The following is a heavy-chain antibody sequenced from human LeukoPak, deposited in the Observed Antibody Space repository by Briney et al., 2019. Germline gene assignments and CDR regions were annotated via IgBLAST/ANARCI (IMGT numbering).Heavy chain of an antibody. J-gene: IGHJ6*02. CDR1: GFTFDDYA. CDR2: ISWNSGTI. V-gene: IGHV3-9*01. D-gene: IGHD6-6*01. CDR3: ARDLQYMASYGMDV. Sequence: GGSLRLSCAASGFTFDDYAMHWVRQAPGKGLEWVSGISWNSGTIGYADSVKGRFTISRDNAKNSLYLQMNSLRAEDTAVYYCARDLQYMASYGMDVWGQGTTVTVSS.